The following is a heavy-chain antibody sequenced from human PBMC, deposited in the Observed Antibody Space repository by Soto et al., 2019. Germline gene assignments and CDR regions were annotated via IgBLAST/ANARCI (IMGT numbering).Heavy chain of an antibody. CDR3: ARGGVSTRTFDY. Sequence: GESLKIFCKGSGYSFAGYWIAWVRQVPGKGLELMGIIYPSDSDTRYRPSFQGQVTISADKSISSAYLQWSSLRASDTAMYYCARGGVSTRTFDYWGQGTPVTVSS. D-gene: IGHD3-3*01. J-gene: IGHJ4*02. CDR2: IYPSDSDT. V-gene: IGHV5-51*01. CDR1: GYSFAGYW.